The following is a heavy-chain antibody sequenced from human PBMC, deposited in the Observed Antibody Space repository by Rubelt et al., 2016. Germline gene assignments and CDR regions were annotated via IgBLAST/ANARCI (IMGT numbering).Heavy chain of an antibody. CDR2: INPNSGGT. D-gene: IGHD1-26*01. CDR3: ARAPNRIVGATSFFQH. CDR1: GYTFTGYY. J-gene: IGHJ1*01. V-gene: IGHV1-2*02. Sequence: QVQLVQSGAEVKKPGASVKVSCKASGYTFTGYYMHWVRQAPGQGLEWMGWINPNSGGTNYAQKFQGRVTMTRDTSISTAYMELSRLRSDDTAVYYCARAPNRIVGATSFFQHWGQGTLVTVSS.